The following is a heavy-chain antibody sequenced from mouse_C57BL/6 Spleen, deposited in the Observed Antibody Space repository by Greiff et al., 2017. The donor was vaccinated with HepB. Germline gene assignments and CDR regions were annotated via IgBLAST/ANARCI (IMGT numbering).Heavy chain of an antibody. Sequence: VQLQQPGAELVMPGASVKLSCKASGYTFTSYWMHWVKQRPGQGLEWIGEIDHSDSYTNYNQKFKGKSTLTVDKSSSTAYFQLSSLTSEDSAVFYCAVSGLVDYWGQGTTLTVAS. V-gene: IGHV1-69*01. D-gene: IGHD2-4*01. CDR1: GYTFTSYW. J-gene: IGHJ2*01. CDR2: IDHSDSYT. CDR3: AVSGLVDY.